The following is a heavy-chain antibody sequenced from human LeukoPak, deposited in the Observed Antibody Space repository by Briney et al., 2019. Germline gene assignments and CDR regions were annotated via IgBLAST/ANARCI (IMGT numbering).Heavy chain of an antibody. CDR1: GDSVSSNSAA. CDR3: VRESEDAFDI. V-gene: IGHV6-1*01. Sequence: SQTLSLTCALSGDSVSSNSAAWNWIRQSPSGGLEWLGRTYYRSKWSNDYAVSVKSRIAINPDTSKNQFSLQLNSVTPEDTAVYYCVRESEDAFDIWGQGTMVIVSS. J-gene: IGHJ3*02. CDR2: TYYRSKWSN.